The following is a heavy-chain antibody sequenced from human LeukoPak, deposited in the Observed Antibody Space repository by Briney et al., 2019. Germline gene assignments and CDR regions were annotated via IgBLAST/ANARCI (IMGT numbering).Heavy chain of an antibody. D-gene: IGHD3-22*01. J-gene: IGHJ3*02. CDR1: GFTFSNYW. CDR2: IRYDGSNK. V-gene: IGHV3-30*02. Sequence: PGGSLRLSCAASGFTFSNYWMSWVRQAPGKGLEWVAFIRYDGSNKYYADSVKGRFTISRDNSKNTLYLQMNSLRAEDTAVYYCAKTFYYDSSGNVEAFDIWGQGTMVTVSS. CDR3: AKTFYYDSSGNVEAFDI.